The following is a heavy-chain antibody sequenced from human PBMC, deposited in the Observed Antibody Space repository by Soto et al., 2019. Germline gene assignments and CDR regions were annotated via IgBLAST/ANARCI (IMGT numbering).Heavy chain of an antibody. CDR2: ISPMFGAA. V-gene: IGHV1-69*19. CDR3: AREVQVHAPAFVY. D-gene: IGHD3-10*01. CDR1: GGTFNTYA. J-gene: IGHJ4*02. Sequence: QVQLVQSGAEMKKPGSSVKVSCQSSGGTFNTYAMNWVRQAPGQGPEWMGDISPMFGAANYAPKLQGRVTITADESTGTSYTQLRTLTSEGTALYFCAREVQVHAPAFVYWGQGTRVTVSS.